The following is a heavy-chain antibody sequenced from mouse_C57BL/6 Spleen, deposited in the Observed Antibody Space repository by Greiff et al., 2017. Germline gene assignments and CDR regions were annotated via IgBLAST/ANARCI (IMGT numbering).Heavy chain of an antibody. J-gene: IGHJ3*01. V-gene: IGHV1-64*01. D-gene: IGHD2-4*01. Sequence: QVQLQQPGAELVKPGASVKLSCKASGYTFTSYWMHWVKQRPGQGLEWIGMIHPNSGSTNYNEKFKSKATLTVDKSSSTAYMQLSSLTSEDSAVYYCARSGYDYDGPWFAYWGQGTLVTVSA. CDR1: GYTFTSYW. CDR2: IHPNSGST. CDR3: ARSGYDYDGPWFAY.